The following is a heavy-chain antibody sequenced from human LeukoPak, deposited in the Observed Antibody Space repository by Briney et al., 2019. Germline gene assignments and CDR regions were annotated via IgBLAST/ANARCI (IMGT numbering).Heavy chain of an antibody. Sequence: TGGSLRLSCADSGFLFSNSWMAWVRQAPGRGLEWLANINQDGSAKTCVDSVKGRFTISRDNAKNSLYLQMNSLRAEDTAVYYCASPGGDGYHPDYWGQGTLVTVSS. D-gene: IGHD5-24*01. V-gene: IGHV3-7*02. CDR3: ASPGGDGYHPDY. CDR2: INQDGSAK. CDR1: GFLFSNSW. J-gene: IGHJ4*02.